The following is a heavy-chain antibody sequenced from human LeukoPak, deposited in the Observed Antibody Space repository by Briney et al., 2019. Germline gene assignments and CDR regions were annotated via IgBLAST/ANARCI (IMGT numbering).Heavy chain of an antibody. J-gene: IGHJ4*02. CDR1: GFTFSNYA. V-gene: IGHV3-23*01. CDR2: TIGSGYNT. D-gene: IGHD2-2*01. CDR3: ARGVVVVPAAWGPFDY. Sequence: GGSLRLSCAASGFTFSNYAMSWVRQAPGKGLEWVSATIGSGYNTYYADSVKGRFAISRDSSKNTLYLQMNSLRAEDTAVYYCARGVVVVPAAWGPFDYWGQGTLVTVSS.